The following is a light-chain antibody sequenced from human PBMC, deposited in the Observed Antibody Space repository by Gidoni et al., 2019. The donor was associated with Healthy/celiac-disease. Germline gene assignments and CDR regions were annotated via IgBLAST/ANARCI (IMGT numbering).Light chain of an antibody. CDR3: QAWDSSTWV. Sequence: SSELTQPPSVSMSPGQTASITCSGDKLGDKYACWYQQTPGQSPVLVIYQDSKRPSGIPERFSGSNSGNTATLTISGTQAMDEADYYCQAWDSSTWVFGGGTKLTVL. J-gene: IGLJ3*02. CDR2: QDS. V-gene: IGLV3-1*01. CDR1: KLGDKY.